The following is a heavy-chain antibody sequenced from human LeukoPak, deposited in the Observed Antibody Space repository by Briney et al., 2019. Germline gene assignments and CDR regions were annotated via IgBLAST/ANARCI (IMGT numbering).Heavy chain of an antibody. D-gene: IGHD3-22*01. Sequence: PGGSLRLSCAASGFTFSDYYMSWIRQAPGKGLEWVSYSSSSGSTIYYADSVKGRFTISRDNAKNSLYLQMNSLRAEDTAVYYCARAYYDSSGPSLYYYYYMDVWGKGTTVTVSS. CDR2: SSSSGSTI. CDR1: GFTFSDYY. CDR3: ARAYYDSSGPSLYYYYYMDV. J-gene: IGHJ6*03. V-gene: IGHV3-11*04.